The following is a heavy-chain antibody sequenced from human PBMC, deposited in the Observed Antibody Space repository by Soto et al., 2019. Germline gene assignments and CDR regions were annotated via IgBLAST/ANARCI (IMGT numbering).Heavy chain of an antibody. CDR2: ISGSSTYI. D-gene: IGHD2-2*01. CDR1: GFTFSGYI. J-gene: IGHJ4*02. V-gene: IGHV3-21*01. Sequence: EVQLVEFGGGLVTPGGSLRLSCAASGFTFSGYIMNWVRQAPGKGLEWVSSISGSSTYIYYTDSVKGRFTISRDNAKNSLYLQVSSLRAEDTAVYYCARGPGYCSATSCYFYFDDWGQGTLVTVSS. CDR3: ARGPGYCSATSCYFYFDD.